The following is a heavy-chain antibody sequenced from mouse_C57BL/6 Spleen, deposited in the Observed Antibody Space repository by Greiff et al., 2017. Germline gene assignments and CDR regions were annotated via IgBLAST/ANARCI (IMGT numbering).Heavy chain of an antibody. CDR3: AHGYYKDWYFDV. J-gene: IGHJ1*03. CDR2: IDPANGNT. Sequence: VQLKESVAELVRPGASVKLSCTASGFNIKNTYMHWVKQRPEQGLEWIGRIDPANGNTKYAPKFQGKATITADTSSNTAYLQLSSLTSEDTAIYYCAHGYYKDWYFDVWGTGTTVTVSS. D-gene: IGHD2-3*01. CDR1: GFNIKNTY. V-gene: IGHV14-3*01.